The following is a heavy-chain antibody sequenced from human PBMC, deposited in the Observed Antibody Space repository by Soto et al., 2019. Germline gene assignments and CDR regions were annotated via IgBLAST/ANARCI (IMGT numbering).Heavy chain of an antibody. V-gene: IGHV3-23*01. CDR3: AKARVRIVGANSFDY. D-gene: IGHD1-26*01. CDR1: GFTFSSYG. J-gene: IGHJ4*02. Sequence: GGSLRLSCVASGFTFSSYGMSWVRQAPGKGLEWVSSISGSGGSASYADSVKGRFTISRDNSKDTLYLQMNSLGPDDTAVYFCAKARVRIVGANSFDYWGQGTPVTVSS. CDR2: ISGSGGSA.